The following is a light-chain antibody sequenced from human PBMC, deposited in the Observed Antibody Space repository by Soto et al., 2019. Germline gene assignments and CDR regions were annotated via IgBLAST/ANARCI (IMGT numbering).Light chain of an antibody. J-gene: IGKJ4*01. V-gene: IGKV1-12*01. CDR1: QDIGRR. CDR2: AAS. CDR3: HQCMSLPLT. Sequence: DVRRIQSLFSMSGSGGERVIXTCRSSQDIGRRLAWCQQKPGKAPKNLIQAASSLQGGVPSRFSSTGSRTDFSLTISSLQPEDVAAYFCHQCMSLPLTNSGGTKVDI.